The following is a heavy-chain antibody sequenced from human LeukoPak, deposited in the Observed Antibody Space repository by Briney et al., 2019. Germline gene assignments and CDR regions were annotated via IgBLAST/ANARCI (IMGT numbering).Heavy chain of an antibody. J-gene: IGHJ4*02. D-gene: IGHD3-9*01. CDR3: ATKDDILTGYSVDY. V-gene: IGHV1-24*01. Sequence: ASVKVSCKVSGYTLTELSMHWVRQAPGKGREWMGGFDPEDGETIYAQKFQGRITMTEDTSTDTAYMELSSLRSEDTAVYYCATKDDILTGYSVDYWGQGTLVTVSS. CDR1: GYTLTELS. CDR2: FDPEDGET.